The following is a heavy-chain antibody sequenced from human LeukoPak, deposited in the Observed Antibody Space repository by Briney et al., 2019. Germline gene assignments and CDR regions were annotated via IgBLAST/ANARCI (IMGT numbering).Heavy chain of an antibody. CDR3: ARKTTVVTLSRFDP. V-gene: IGHV4-34*01. J-gene: IGHJ5*02. CDR2: INHSGST. CDR1: GGSFSGYY. D-gene: IGHD4-23*01. Sequence: SETLSLTCAVYGGSFSGYYWSWIRQPPGKGLEGIGEINHSGSTNYNPSLKSRVTISVDTSKNQFSLKLSSVTAADTAVYYCARKTTVVTLSRFDPWGQGTLVTVSS.